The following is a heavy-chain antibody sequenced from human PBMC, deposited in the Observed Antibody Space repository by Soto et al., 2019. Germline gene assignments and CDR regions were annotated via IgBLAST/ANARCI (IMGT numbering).Heavy chain of an antibody. CDR3: AKEPPNSNGGPSLVHY. CDR1: GFIFSDYA. Sequence: GGSLRLSCAAPGFIFSDYAMSWVRQAPGKGLVWVSTIRGRGRATYYADSVKGRFSISRDNSKNTMYLQMNTLRADDTAVYYCAKEPPNSNGGPSLVHYWGQGTLVTVSS. D-gene: IGHD4-17*01. V-gene: IGHV3-23*01. CDR2: IRGRGRAT. J-gene: IGHJ4*02.